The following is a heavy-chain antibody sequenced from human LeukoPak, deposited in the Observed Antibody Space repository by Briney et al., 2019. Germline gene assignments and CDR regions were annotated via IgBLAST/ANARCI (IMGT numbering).Heavy chain of an antibody. CDR1: GYTFTGYY. CDR2: INPNSGGT. CDR3: ARFHYGSSSDGATDC. J-gene: IGHJ4*02. Sequence: ASVKVSCKASGYTFTGYYMHWVRQAPGQGLEWMGWINPNSGGTNYAQKFQGRVTMTRDTSISTACMELSRLRSDDTAVYYCARFHYGSSSDGATDCWGQGTLVTVSS. V-gene: IGHV1-2*02. D-gene: IGHD6-6*01.